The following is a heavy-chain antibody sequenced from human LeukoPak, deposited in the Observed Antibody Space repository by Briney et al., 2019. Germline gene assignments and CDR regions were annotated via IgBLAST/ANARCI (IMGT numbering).Heavy chain of an antibody. D-gene: IGHD6-13*01. CDR3: ARPTTRYSSSPLDY. Sequence: ASVKVSCKASGYTFTGYYMHWVRQAPGQGLEWMGWINPNSGGTNYAQRFQGRVTMTRDTSISTAYMELSRLRSDDTAVYYCARPTTRYSSSPLDYWGQGTLVTVSS. J-gene: IGHJ4*02. CDR2: INPNSGGT. CDR1: GYTFTGYY. V-gene: IGHV1-2*02.